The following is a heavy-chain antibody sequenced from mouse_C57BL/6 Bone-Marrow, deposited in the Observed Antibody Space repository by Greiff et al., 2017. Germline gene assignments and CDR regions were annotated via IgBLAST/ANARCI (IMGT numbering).Heavy chain of an antibody. J-gene: IGHJ2*01. CDR2: IYPSDSET. D-gene: IGHD1-1*01. V-gene: IGHV1-61*01. CDR3: ARRGITTVYYFDY. CDR1: GYTFTSYW. Sequence: QVQLQQPGAELVRPGSSVKLSCKASGYTFTSYWMDWVKQRPGQGLEWIGNIYPSDSETHYNQKFKDKATLTVDKSSSTAYMQLSSLTSEDSAVYYCARRGITTVYYFDYWGQGTTLTVSS.